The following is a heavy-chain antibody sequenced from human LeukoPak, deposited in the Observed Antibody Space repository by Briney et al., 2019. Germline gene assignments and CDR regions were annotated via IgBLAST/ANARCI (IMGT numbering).Heavy chain of an antibody. CDR1: GGSFNTYY. Sequence: SETLSLTCTVTGGSFNTYYWGWIRQPPGRGLEWIGNIYYSGSTYYNPSLKSRVTISVDTSKNQFSLKLTSVTAADTAVYYCARLRQHHAPIDYWGQGTLVTVSS. CDR3: ARLRQHHAPIDY. D-gene: IGHD6-13*01. V-gene: IGHV4-39*01. CDR2: IYYSGST. J-gene: IGHJ4*02.